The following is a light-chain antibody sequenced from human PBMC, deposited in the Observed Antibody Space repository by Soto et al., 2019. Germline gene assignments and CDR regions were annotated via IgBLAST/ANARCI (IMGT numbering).Light chain of an antibody. J-gene: IGLJ1*01. CDR3: SLYTSSSTYV. CDR2: DVS. CDR1: SSDVGGYNY. V-gene: IGLV2-14*01. Sequence: QSVLTQPASVSGSPGQSIAISCPGASSDVGGYNYVSWYQQHPGKAPKLMVYDVSNRPSGVSNRSSGSKSGNTASLTISGLQAEDEADYYCSLYTSSSTYVFGTGTKVTVL.